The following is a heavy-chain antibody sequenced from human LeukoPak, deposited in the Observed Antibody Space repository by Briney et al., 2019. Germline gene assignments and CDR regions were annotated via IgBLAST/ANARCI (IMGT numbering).Heavy chain of an antibody. D-gene: IGHD2-15*01. CDR3: AEAPVVVQTNSYYFDY. J-gene: IGHJ4*02. V-gene: IGHV3-33*03. CDR2: IWCDGSNK. Sequence: GGSLRLSCAASGFTFSSYAMHWVRQAPGKGLEWVAVIWCDGSNKYYADSVKGRFTISRDNAKNSLYLQMNSLRAEDTALYYCAEAPVVVQTNSYYFDYWGQGTLVTVSS. CDR1: GFTFSSYA.